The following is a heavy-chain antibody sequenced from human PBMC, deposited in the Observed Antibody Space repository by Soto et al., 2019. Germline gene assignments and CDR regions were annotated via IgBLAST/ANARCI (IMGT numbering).Heavy chain of an antibody. CDR3: VKGEYYYDGSAYYPFDY. D-gene: IGHD3-22*01. CDR1: GFIFSIYA. V-gene: IGHV3-64D*06. CDR2: ISIDLSRT. J-gene: IGHJ4*02. Sequence: PEESLRLSSSRSGFIFSIYAIHWFRQAPGKGLEYVSFISIDLSRTHYADSVKGRFTISRDNSKNTAYLQMGSLCPEDAAVYYCVKGEYYYDGSAYYPFDYWGQGP.